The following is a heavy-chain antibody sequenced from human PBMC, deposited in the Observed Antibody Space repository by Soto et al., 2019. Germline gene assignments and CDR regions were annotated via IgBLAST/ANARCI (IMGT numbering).Heavy chain of an antibody. Sequence: EVQLVESGGGLVQPGGSLRLSCAASGFTFSSYSMNWVRQAPGKGLEWVSYISSSSSTIYYADSVKGRFTISRDNAKNSLYLQMNSLRAEDTAVYYCARDVIAAVAAWGQGTLVTVSS. D-gene: IGHD6-6*01. CDR3: ARDVIAAVAA. J-gene: IGHJ5*02. CDR2: ISSSSSTI. CDR1: GFTFSSYS. V-gene: IGHV3-48*01.